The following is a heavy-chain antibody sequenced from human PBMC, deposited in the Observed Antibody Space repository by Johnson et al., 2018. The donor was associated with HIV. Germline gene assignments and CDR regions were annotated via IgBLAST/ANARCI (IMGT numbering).Heavy chain of an antibody. CDR2: IIGSGGST. V-gene: IGHV3-23*04. J-gene: IGHJ3*02. CDR3: AKEGTTMEVDI. D-gene: IGHD3-10*01. Sequence: VQLVESGGGVVQPGGSLRLSCAASGFTFTNYAMSWVRQAPGQGLEWVPSIIGSGGSTYYTDSVKGRFTISRDNSKNTMYLQMNSLRAEDTAVYYWAKEGTTMEVDIWGQGTMVTVSS. CDR1: GFTFTNYA.